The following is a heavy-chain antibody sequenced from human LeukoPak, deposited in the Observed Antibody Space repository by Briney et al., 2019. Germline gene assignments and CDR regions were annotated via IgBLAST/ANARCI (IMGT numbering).Heavy chain of an antibody. CDR1: GFTFSSYA. J-gene: IGHJ4*02. CDR2: ISGSGGST. CDR3: AYGSGSYYYRN. V-gene: IGHV3-23*01. D-gene: IGHD3-10*01. Sequence: GGSQRLSCAASGFTFSSYAMSWVRQAPGKGLEWVSAISGSGGSTYYADSVKGRFTISRDNSKNTLYLQMNSLRAEDTAVYYCAYGSGSYYYRNWGQGTLVTVSS.